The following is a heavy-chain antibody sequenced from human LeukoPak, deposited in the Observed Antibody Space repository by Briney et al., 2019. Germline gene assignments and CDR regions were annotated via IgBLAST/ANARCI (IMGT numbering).Heavy chain of an antibody. CDR3: TTVEWEPISGAFDI. CDR2: IKSKPDGGAT. Sequence: PGGSLRLSCAASGFTFSNALMSWVRQAPGKGLEWVGRIKSKPDGGATDYAAPVKGRFTISRDDSKNTLYLQMNSLKTEDTAVYYCTTVEWEPISGAFDIWGQGTMVTVSS. D-gene: IGHD1-26*01. CDR1: GFTFSNAL. V-gene: IGHV3-15*01. J-gene: IGHJ3*02.